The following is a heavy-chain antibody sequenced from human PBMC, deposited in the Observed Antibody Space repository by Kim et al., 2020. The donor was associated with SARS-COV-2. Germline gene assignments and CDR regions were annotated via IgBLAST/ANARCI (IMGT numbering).Heavy chain of an antibody. J-gene: IGHJ6*02. V-gene: IGHV1-18*01. D-gene: IGHD3-3*01. Sequence: ASVKVSCKASGYTFTSYGISWVRQAPGQGLEWMGWISAYNGNTNYAQKLQGRVTMTTDTSTSTAYMELRSLRSDDTAVYYCARDSRITIFGVVPYYYYGMDVWGQGTTVTVSS. CDR3: ARDSRITIFGVVPYYYYGMDV. CDR2: ISAYNGNT. CDR1: GYTFTSYG.